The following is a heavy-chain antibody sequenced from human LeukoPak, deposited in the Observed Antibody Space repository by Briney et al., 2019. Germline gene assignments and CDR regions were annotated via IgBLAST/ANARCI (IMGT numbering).Heavy chain of an antibody. D-gene: IGHD3-22*01. CDR1: GGSFSGYY. V-gene: IGHV4-34*01. CDR2: INHSGST. CDR3: ARGAYYYDSSGYYRRARNYFDY. Sequence: SETLSLTCAVYGGSFSGYYWSWTRQPPGKGLEWIGEINHSGSTNYNPSLKSRVTISVDTSKNQFSLKLSSVTAADTAVYYCARGAYYYDSSGYYRRARNYFDYWGQGTLVTVSS. J-gene: IGHJ4*02.